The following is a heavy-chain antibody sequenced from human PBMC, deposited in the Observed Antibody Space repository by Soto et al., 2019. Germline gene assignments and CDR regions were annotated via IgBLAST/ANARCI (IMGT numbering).Heavy chain of an antibody. V-gene: IGHV3-13*01. CDR2: IGTAGDT. CDR1: GFTFSSYD. CDR3: ARDIRTYSGYDYDKGYYYYYYGMDV. Sequence: PGGSLRLSCAASGFTFSSYDMHWVRQATGKGLEWVSAIGTAGDTYYPGSVKGRFTISRENAKNSLYLQMNSLRAEDTAVYYCARDIRTYSGYDYDKGYYYYYYGMDVWGQGTTVTVSS. D-gene: IGHD5-12*01. J-gene: IGHJ6*02.